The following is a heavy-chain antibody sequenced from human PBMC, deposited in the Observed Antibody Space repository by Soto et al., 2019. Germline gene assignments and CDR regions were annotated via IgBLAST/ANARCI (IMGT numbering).Heavy chain of an antibody. Sequence: EVQLVESGGGLVKPGGSLRLSCAASGFTFSSYSMNWVRQAPGKGLEWVSSISSSSSYIYYADSVKGRFTISRDNAKNTLYLQMNSLRADDTAVYYCARELVRGGLRIDYWGQGTLVTVSS. CDR2: ISSSSSYI. D-gene: IGHD3-10*01. V-gene: IGHV3-21*01. CDR3: ARELVRGGLRIDY. J-gene: IGHJ4*02. CDR1: GFTFSSYS.